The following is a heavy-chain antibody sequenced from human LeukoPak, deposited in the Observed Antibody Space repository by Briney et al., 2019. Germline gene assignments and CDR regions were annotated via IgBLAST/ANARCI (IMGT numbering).Heavy chain of an antibody. D-gene: IGHD1-7*01. Sequence: SVKVSCKASGGTFSSYAISWVRQAPGQGLEWMGGIIPIFGTANYAQKFQGRVTITTDESTSTAYMELSSLRSDDTAVYYCAMYKAGTYDYWGQGTLVTVSS. CDR1: GGTFSSYA. CDR3: AMYKAGTYDY. CDR2: IIPIFGTA. J-gene: IGHJ4*02. V-gene: IGHV1-69*05.